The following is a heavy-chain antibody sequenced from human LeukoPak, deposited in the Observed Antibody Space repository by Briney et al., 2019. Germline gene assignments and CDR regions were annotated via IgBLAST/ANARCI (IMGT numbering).Heavy chain of an antibody. CDR1: VYTFTGYY. CDR3: ARERTLTSCYDY. V-gene: IGHV1-2*02. J-gene: IGHJ4*02. Sequence: GASVKVSRKASVYTFTGYYIHWVRQAPPQGVAWVGWINPNSGGTNYAQKFQGRVTMTRGTSISTAYMELSRLRSDDTAVYYCARERTLTSCYDYWGQGTLVTVSS. D-gene: IGHD2-15*01. CDR2: INPNSGGT.